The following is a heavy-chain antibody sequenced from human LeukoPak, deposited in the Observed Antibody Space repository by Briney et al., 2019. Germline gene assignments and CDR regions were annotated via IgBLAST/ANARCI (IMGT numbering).Heavy chain of an antibody. CDR2: ISWNSGYI. V-gene: IGHV3-9*01. D-gene: IGHD4-17*01. CDR1: GFTFDDYA. Sequence: GGSLRLSCAASGFTFDDYAMHWVRQAPGKGLEWVSGISWNSGYIGSADSVKGRFTISRDNAKNSLYLQMNSLRAEDTAVYYCATMTTVTTGAFDIWGQGTMVTVSS. J-gene: IGHJ3*02. CDR3: ATMTTVTTGAFDI.